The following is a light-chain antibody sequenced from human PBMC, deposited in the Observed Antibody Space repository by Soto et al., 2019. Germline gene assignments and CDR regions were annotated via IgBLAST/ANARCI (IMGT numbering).Light chain of an antibody. V-gene: IGKV3-20*01. CDR3: QQYGRP. Sequence: EIVLTQSPGTLSLSPGARATLSCRASQSVTSDYLAWYQQKPGQAPRLLIHGASSRATGIPDRFSGSGSGTDFTLTISRLEPEDFAVYYCQQYGRPFGQGTKVDIK. CDR2: GAS. CDR1: QSVTSDY. J-gene: IGKJ1*01.